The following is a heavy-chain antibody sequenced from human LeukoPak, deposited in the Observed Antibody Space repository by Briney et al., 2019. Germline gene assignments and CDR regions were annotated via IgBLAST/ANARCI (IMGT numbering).Heavy chain of an antibody. CDR3: ATCSSGAYNWFDP. J-gene: IGHJ5*02. D-gene: IGHD6-13*01. V-gene: IGHV4-39*01. CDR1: GGSISSSSYC. CDR2: IYFSGST. Sequence: SETLSLTCTVSGGSISSSSYCWGWIRQPPGKGLEWIGSIYFSGSTSYNPSLKSRLTISVDTSKNQFSLRLRSVTAADTAVYYCATCSSGAYNWFDPWGQGTLVTVSS.